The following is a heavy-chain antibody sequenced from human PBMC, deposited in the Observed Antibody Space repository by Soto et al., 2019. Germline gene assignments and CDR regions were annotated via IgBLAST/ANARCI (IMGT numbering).Heavy chain of an antibody. J-gene: IGHJ6*02. CDR2: ISYDGSNK. V-gene: IGHV3-30*18. CDR3: AKEILAVRGVIIDYYYYYGMDV. CDR1: GFTFSSYG. D-gene: IGHD3-10*01. Sequence: GGSLRLSCAASGFTFSSYGMHWVRQAPGKGLEWVAVISYDGSNKYYADSVKGRFTISRDNSKNTLYLQMNSLRAEDTAVYYCAKEILAVRGVIIDYYYYYGMDVWGQGTTVTVSS.